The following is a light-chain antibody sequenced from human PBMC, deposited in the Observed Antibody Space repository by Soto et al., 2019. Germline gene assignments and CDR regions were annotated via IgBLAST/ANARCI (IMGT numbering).Light chain of an antibody. V-gene: IGLV2-14*03. Sequence: QSVLAQPASVSGSPGQSITIPCTGTSSDVGGYNYVSWYQQHPGKAPKFMIYDVSSRPSGVSNRFSGSKSGNTASLTISGLQAEDEADYYCCSYTTRNTSQIVFGTGTKVTVL. CDR3: CSYTTRNTSQIV. J-gene: IGLJ1*01. CDR2: DVS. CDR1: SSDVGGYNY.